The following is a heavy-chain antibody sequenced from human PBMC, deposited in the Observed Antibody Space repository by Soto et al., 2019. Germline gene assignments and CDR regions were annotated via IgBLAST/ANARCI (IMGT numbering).Heavy chain of an antibody. CDR2: VYNNGGT. Sequence: SETLALTCTVSGGSISSDYGSWIRQPPGKGLEGVGYVYNNGGTKYNPSLKSRVTISVDTSNNQFSLKLTSVTAADTAVYYCARGYYYDTSGYYSAFDIWGQGTMVTVSS. J-gene: IGHJ3*02. CDR3: ARGYYYDTSGYYSAFDI. CDR1: GGSISSDY. V-gene: IGHV4-59*01. D-gene: IGHD3-22*01.